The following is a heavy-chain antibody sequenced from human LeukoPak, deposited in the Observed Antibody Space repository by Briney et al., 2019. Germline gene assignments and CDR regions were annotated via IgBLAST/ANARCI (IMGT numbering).Heavy chain of an antibody. CDR3: ARDHSYYFGSQTSTLDV. CDR1: GASISTGGFY. V-gene: IGHV4-31*03. D-gene: IGHD3-10*01. J-gene: IGHJ6*02. Sequence: MTSETLSLTCTISGASISTGGFYWTWIRQPPGEGLEWIGYIYYTGSVDYNASLKSRLTISLDTSKNRFSLKLNSVTAADTAVYYCARDHSYYFGSQTSTLDVWGQGTAVTVSS. CDR2: IYYTGSV.